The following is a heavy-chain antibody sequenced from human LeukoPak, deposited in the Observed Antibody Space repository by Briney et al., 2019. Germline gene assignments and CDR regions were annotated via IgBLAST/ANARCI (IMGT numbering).Heavy chain of an antibody. D-gene: IGHD3-16*01. J-gene: IGHJ6*02. CDR3: ATYTHWVAGDV. CDR2: MNQGGSEK. V-gene: IGHV3-7*01. CDR1: GFTFSDSW. Sequence: PGESLRLSCAASGFTFSDSWMSWVRQAPGKGLEWVANMNQGGSEKDYVDSVKGRFTISRDNARNSLYLQMSSLRAEDTAVYYCATYTHWVAGDVWGQGTTVTVSS.